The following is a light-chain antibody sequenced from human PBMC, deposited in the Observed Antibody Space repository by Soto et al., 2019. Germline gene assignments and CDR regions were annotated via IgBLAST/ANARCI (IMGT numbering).Light chain of an antibody. CDR1: QSISTW. Sequence: DIQITQSPSTLSASVGDRVTITCRASQSISTWLAWYQQKPGKAPKLLIYEASTLENGVPSRFSGSGSGTEFTLTISSLQPDDCATYFCQQYESYSASFGQGTKVGIK. CDR2: EAS. CDR3: QQYESYSAS. J-gene: IGKJ1*01. V-gene: IGKV1-5*03.